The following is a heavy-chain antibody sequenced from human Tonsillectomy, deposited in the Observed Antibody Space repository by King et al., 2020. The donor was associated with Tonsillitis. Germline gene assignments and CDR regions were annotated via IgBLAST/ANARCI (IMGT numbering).Heavy chain of an antibody. CDR1: GGTFSRYA. V-gene: IGHV1-69*01. J-gene: IGHJ4*02. CDR3: ARAYTVPTFGPFDY. D-gene: IGHD3-16*01. CDR2: IIPSFGTA. Sequence: VQLVESGAEVRKPGSSLKVSCKASGGTFSRYAISWVRQAPGQGLEWMGGIIPSFGTASYAQKFQGTVTITADESTSTAYMELSSLRSEDTAVYYCARAYTVPTFGPFDYWGQGTLVTVSS.